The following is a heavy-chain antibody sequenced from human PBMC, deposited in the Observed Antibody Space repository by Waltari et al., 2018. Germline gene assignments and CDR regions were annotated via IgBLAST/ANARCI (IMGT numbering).Heavy chain of an antibody. Sequence: EVQLVESGGGLVQPGGSLRLSCAASGFTLSNYWMHWVRQAPGKGPVWVSRIDSDGSSTNYADSVKGRFTISRDNAKNTLYLQMNSLRDDDTAVYYCARDTLTSSRYFDLWGHGTLVTVSS. V-gene: IGHV3-74*01. CDR3: ARDTLTSSRYFDL. J-gene: IGHJ2*01. D-gene: IGHD3-16*01. CDR1: GFTLSNYW. CDR2: IDSDGSST.